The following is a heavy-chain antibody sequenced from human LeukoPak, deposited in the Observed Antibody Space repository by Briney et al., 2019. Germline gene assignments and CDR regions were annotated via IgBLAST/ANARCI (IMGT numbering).Heavy chain of an antibody. CDR1: GFTFSSYA. D-gene: IGHD5-18*01. V-gene: IGHV3-23*01. J-gene: IGHJ1*01. Sequence: SGGSLRLSCAASGFTFSSYAMSWVRQAPGKGLEWVSAISGSGGSTYYADSVKGRFTISRDNSKNTLYLQMNSLRAEDTAVYYCAKAVGYSYGFGYFQHWGQGTLVTVSS. CDR2: ISGSGGST. CDR3: AKAVGYSYGFGYFQH.